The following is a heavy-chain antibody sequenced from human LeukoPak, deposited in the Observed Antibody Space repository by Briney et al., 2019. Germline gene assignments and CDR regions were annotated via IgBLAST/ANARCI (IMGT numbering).Heavy chain of an antibody. Sequence: GASVKVSCKASGYTFTSYDINWVRQATGQGLEWMGWMNPNSGNTGYAQKFQGRVTMTRNTSISTAYMELSSLRSEGTAVYYCARVETVDSSGYNRDDAFDIWGQGTMVTVSS. CDR1: GYTFTSYD. V-gene: IGHV1-8*01. J-gene: IGHJ3*02. CDR3: ARVETVDSSGYNRDDAFDI. CDR2: MNPNSGNT. D-gene: IGHD3-22*01.